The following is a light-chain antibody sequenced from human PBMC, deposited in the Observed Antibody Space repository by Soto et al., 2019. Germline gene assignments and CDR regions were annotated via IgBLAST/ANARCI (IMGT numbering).Light chain of an antibody. J-gene: IGKJ5*01. CDR1: QGVSSY. Sequence: EIVLTQSPATLSLSAGERATLSCRASQGVSSYLAWYQQKPGQAPRLLIYGASSRATGIPDRFTGSGSGTDFTLTISRLEPEDFAVFYCQVYGPSPPITFGQGTRL. CDR3: QVYGPSPPIT. CDR2: GAS. V-gene: IGKV3-20*01.